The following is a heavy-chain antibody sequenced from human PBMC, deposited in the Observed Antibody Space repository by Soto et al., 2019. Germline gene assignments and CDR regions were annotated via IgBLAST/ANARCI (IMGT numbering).Heavy chain of an antibody. CDR2: IFHSGST. CDR3: ARAGYCTSSSCYLFEY. D-gene: IGHD2-2*03. Sequence: QVQLQESGPGLVKPPQTLSLTCNVSGGSISSGGYYWTWIRQRPGKGLEWIGYIFHSGSTYYNPSLKRRVTISVDTSKNQFSLKLTSVTAADTAMYYCARAGYCTSSSCYLFEYWGQGTLVTVSS. J-gene: IGHJ4*02. CDR1: GGSISSGGYY. V-gene: IGHV4-31*03.